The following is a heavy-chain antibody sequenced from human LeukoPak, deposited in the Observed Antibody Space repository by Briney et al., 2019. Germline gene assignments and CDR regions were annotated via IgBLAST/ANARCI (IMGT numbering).Heavy chain of an antibody. Sequence: GGSLRLSCAASGFTFSNYAMNWVRQAPGKGLEWVSDISCCGAVTYYGDSVKGRVTTSRDNSKNTLYLQMTSLRAEDTAVYFCAKDQHSTSLSYMDVWGDGTTVTVSS. CDR1: GFTFSNYA. J-gene: IGHJ6*03. CDR3: AKDQHSTSLSYMDV. CDR2: ISCCGAVT. D-gene: IGHD6-6*01. V-gene: IGHV3-23*01.